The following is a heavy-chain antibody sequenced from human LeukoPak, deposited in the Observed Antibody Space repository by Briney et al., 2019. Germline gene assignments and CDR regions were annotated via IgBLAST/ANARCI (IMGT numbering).Heavy chain of an antibody. D-gene: IGHD3-22*01. Sequence: GSLRLSCAASGFTFSSYAMHWVRQAPGKGLEWVAVISYDGSNKYYADSVKGRFTISRDNSKNTLYLQMNSLRAEDTAVYYCARALIVTCWGQGTMVTVSS. V-gene: IGHV3-30-3*01. CDR3: ARALIVTC. CDR2: ISYDGSNK. J-gene: IGHJ3*01. CDR1: GFTFSSYA.